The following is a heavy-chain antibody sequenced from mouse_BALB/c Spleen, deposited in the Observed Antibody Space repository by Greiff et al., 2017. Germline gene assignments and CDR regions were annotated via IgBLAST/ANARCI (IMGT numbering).Heavy chain of an antibody. D-gene: IGHD2-14*01. CDR3: ARREAYYRYGYAMDY. CDR1: GFTFSSYD. Sequence: EVHLVESGGGLVQPGGSLKLSCAASGFTFSSYDMSWVRQTPEKRLEWVAYISSGGGSTYYPDTVKGRFTISRDNAKNTLYLQMSSLKSEDTAMYYCARREAYYRYGYAMDYWGQGTSVTVSS. CDR2: ISSGGGST. J-gene: IGHJ4*01. V-gene: IGHV5-12-1*01.